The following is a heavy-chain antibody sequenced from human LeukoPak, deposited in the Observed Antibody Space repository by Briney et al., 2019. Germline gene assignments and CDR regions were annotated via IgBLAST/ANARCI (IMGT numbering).Heavy chain of an antibody. CDR1: GDSVSSNSAA. Sequence: SQTLSLTFAISGDSVSSNSAAWNWLRQSPSRGLEWLGSTYYRSKWYNDYAVSVKSRITINPDTSKNQFSLQLNSVTPEDTAVYYCARDLFGYYGSGTEGGGLKDYYYYYGMDVWGQGTTVTVSS. V-gene: IGHV6-1*01. CDR3: ARDLFGYYGSGTEGGGLKDYYYYYGMDV. D-gene: IGHD3-10*01. CDR2: TYYRSKWYN. J-gene: IGHJ6*02.